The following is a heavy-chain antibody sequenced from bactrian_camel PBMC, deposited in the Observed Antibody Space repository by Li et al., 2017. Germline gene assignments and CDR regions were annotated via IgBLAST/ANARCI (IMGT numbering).Heavy chain of an antibody. Sequence: VQLVESGGGLVQPGGSLTLSCAASGFTFSSHAMSWVRQAPGKELEWVSRVSSGGGSTYYADSVEGRFTISKDKATDTVHLQMNSLKPEDTAVYSCKTRPLVKAGCDYSGQGTQVTVS. CDR1: GFTFSSHA. CDR3: KTRPLVKAGCDY. D-gene: IGHD6*01. CDR2: VSSGGGST. V-gene: IGHV3S40*01. J-gene: IGHJ4*01.